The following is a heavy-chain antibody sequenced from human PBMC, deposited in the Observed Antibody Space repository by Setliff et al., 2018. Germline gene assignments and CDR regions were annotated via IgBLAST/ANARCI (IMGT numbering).Heavy chain of an antibody. V-gene: IGHV4-61*02. D-gene: IGHD2-21*01. CDR1: GGSISSGTYY. CDR2: TYTSGST. CDR3: AKEHVVISFVNNIHHHYGMDA. J-gene: IGHJ6*02. Sequence: SETLSLTCTVSGGSISSGTYYWSWIRQPAGKGLEWIGRTYTSGSTNYNPSLKSRVTISVDTSRNQFSLKLSSLTAADTAVYFCAKEHVVISFVNNIHHHYGMDAWGQGTTVTVSS.